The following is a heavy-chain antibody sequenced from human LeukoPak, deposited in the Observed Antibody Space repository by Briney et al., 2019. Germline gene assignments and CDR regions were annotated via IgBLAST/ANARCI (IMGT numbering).Heavy chain of an antibody. Sequence: SGPTLVNPTQTLTLTCSFSGFSLSTSGVGVGWIRQPPGKALEWLALIYWDDGERYRPSLKSRLTITKDTSRNQVVLTMTNMDPVDTATYYCAHRPAMVTTKEFYYFDYWGQGTLVTVSS. D-gene: IGHD4-17*01. CDR2: IYWDDGE. CDR1: GFSLSTSGVG. CDR3: AHRPAMVTTKEFYYFDY. V-gene: IGHV2-5*02. J-gene: IGHJ4*02.